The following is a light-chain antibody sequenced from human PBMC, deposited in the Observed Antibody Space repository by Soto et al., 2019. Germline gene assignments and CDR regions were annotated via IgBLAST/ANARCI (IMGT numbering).Light chain of an antibody. V-gene: IGLV1-40*01. Sequence: QSVLTQPPSVSGAPGQRVTISCTGSSSNIGANYDVHWYQQRPGTAPKLLIFANSNQPSGVPDRFSGSKSGTSASLVITGLQAEDEGDYYCQSYDSTLSARYVFGTGTQLTVL. CDR3: QSYDSTLSARYV. CDR1: SSNIGANYD. CDR2: ANS. J-gene: IGLJ6*01.